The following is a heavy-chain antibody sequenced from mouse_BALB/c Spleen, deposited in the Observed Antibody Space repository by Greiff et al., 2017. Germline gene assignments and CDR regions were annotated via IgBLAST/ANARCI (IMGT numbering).Heavy chain of an antibody. V-gene: IGHV5-9-4*01. CDR1: GFTFSSYA. CDR2: ISSGGSYT. CDR3: ARRRAYYGNHGAMDY. D-gene: IGHD2-10*01. J-gene: IGHJ4*01. Sequence: EVHLVESGGGLVKPGGSLKLSCAASGFTFSSYAMSWVRQSPEKRLEWVAEISSGGSYTYYPDTVTGRFTISRDNAKNTLYLEMSSLRSEDTAMYYCARRRAYYGNHGAMDYWGQGTSVTVSS.